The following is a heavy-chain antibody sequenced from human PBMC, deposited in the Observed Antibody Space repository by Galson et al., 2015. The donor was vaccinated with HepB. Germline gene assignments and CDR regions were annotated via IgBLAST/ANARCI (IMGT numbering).Heavy chain of an antibody. CDR1: GFTFSSYA. CDR3: VTDIWFGESSFDY. Sequence: SLRLSCAASGFTFSSYAMHWVRQAPGKGLEYVSAISSNGGSTYYADSVKGRFTISRDNSKNTLYLQMSSLRAEDTAVYYCVTDIWFGESSFDYWGQGTLVTVSS. CDR2: ISSNGGST. V-gene: IGHV3-64D*06. D-gene: IGHD3-10*01. J-gene: IGHJ4*02.